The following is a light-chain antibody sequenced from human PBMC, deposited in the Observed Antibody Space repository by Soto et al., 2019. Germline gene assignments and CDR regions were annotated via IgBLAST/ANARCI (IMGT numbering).Light chain of an antibody. Sequence: ETVLTQSPATLSLSPGERATLSCRASQSVSTYLGWYQEKPGQPPRLLISEASKRATGVPARFSGSGSGTNLTLTISSLEPEDFAVYFCHPRYNWPHTFGQGTKLEI. CDR1: QSVSTY. CDR2: EAS. J-gene: IGKJ2*01. V-gene: IGKV3-11*01. CDR3: HPRYNWPHT.